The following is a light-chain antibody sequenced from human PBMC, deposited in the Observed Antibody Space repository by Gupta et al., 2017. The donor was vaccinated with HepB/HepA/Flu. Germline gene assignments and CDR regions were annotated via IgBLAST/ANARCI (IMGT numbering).Light chain of an antibody. CDR3: NSRDSSGNPVV. CDR1: SLSSYY. CDR2: GKN. J-gene: IGLJ2*01. V-gene: IGLV3-19*01. Sequence: SSELTQDPAVSVALRQTVSITCQGDSLSSYYASWYQQKPGQAPVLVIYGKNNRPSGTPERFSGSSSGSTASLTIXGXQAEDEXDYYCNSRDSSGNPVVFGGGTKLTVL.